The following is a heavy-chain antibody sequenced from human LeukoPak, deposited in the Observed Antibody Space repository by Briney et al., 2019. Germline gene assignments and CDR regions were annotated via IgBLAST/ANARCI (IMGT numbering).Heavy chain of an antibody. D-gene: IGHD5-24*01. CDR1: GGSISSGGYY. CDR3: ARVLGDGYNFDRFDP. CDR2: IYYSGST. J-gene: IGHJ5*02. V-gene: IGHV4-31*03. Sequence: SQTLSLTCTVSGGSISSGGYYWSWIRQHPGKGLEWIGYIYYSGSTYCNPSLKGRVTISVDTSKNQFSLKLSSVTAADTAVYYCARVLGDGYNFDRFDPWGQGTLVTVSS.